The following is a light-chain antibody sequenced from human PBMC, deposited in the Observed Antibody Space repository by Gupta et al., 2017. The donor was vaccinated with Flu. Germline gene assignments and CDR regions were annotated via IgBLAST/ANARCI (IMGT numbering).Light chain of an antibody. CDR3: CADAGRSSLV. Sequence: QSALSPPASVTGSTGQSITTSCTGTSIDIATSTLVSWYQHRPGIAPKLMIYEDTTRPSAISFRFSGSKSGSTASLTISGRQAEDEADYYCCADAGRSSLVFGGGTKLTVL. J-gene: IGLJ3*02. CDR2: EDT. V-gene: IGLV2-23*01. CDR1: SIDIATSTL.